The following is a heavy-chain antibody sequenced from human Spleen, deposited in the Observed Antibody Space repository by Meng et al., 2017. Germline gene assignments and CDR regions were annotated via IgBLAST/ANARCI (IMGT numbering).Heavy chain of an antibody. D-gene: IGHD6-19*01. CDR3: AGGSSGWYFFDY. V-gene: IGHV3-21*04. CDR2: ISSSSSYI. J-gene: IGHJ4*02. CDR1: GFTFSSYS. Sequence: GESLKISCAASGFTFSSYSMNWVRQAPGKGLEWVSSISSSSSYIYYADSVKGRFTISRDNAKNSLYLQMNSLRAEDTALYYCAGGSSGWYFFDYWGQGTLVTVSS.